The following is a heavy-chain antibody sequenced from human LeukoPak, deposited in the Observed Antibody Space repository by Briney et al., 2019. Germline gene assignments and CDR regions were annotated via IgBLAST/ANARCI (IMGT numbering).Heavy chain of an antibody. Sequence: SETLSLTCTVSGYSISSGYYWGWIRQPPGKGLEWIGSIYHSGSTYYNPSLKSRVTISLDTSKNQFSLKLSSVTAADTALYYCARAYGKWNDVYFYAFDLWGQGTMVTVSS. CDR3: ARAYGKWNDVYFYAFDL. V-gene: IGHV4-38-2*02. CDR2: IYHSGST. J-gene: IGHJ3*01. CDR1: GYSISSGYY. D-gene: IGHD1-20*01.